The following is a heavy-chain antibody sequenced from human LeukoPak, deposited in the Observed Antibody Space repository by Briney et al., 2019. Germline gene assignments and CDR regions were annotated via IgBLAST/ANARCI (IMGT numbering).Heavy chain of an antibody. CDR1: GGSISSYY. J-gene: IGHJ4*02. CDR3: ASEKPEKLYFDY. CDR2: IYYSGST. Sequence: SETLSLTCTVSGGSISSYYWSWIRQPPGKGLEWIGYIYYSGSTNYNPSLKSRVTMSVDTSKNQFSLKLSSVTAADTAVYYCASEKPEKLYFDYWGQGTLVTVSS. V-gene: IGHV4-59*12.